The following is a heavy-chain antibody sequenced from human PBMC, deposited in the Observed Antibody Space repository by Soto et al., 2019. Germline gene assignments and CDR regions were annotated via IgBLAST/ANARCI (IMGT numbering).Heavy chain of an antibody. CDR2: ISKSDYT. Sequence: PGGSLILSCTFSGFAFNNYGVNWVRQAPGKGLEWVSSISKSDYTYYSDSVTGRFTISRDDAKNSVSLQMNTLRVEDTAVYYCAREDSIIIPAVSDFWGQGTLVTVSS. J-gene: IGHJ4*02. D-gene: IGHD2-2*01. CDR3: AREDSIIIPAVSDF. V-gene: IGHV3-21*01. CDR1: GFAFNNYG.